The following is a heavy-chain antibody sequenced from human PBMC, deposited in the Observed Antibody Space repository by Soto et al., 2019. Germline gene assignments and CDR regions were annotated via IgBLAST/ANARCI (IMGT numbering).Heavy chain of an antibody. CDR3: AKQGGKYGIRSFDP. CDR1: GDPINNYY. Sequence: SETLSLTCTVSGDPINNYYWSWIRQPPGKGLEWIGYIYYSGYTKYNPSLKSRVTISVDTSKNQFSLRLTSVTAADTAVYYCAKQGGKYGIRSFDPWGQGTLVTVSS. CDR2: IYYSGYT. V-gene: IGHV4-59*08. J-gene: IGHJ5*02. D-gene: IGHD1-1*01.